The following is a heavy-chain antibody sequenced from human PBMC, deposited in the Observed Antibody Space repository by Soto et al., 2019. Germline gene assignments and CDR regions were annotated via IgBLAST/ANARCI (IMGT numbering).Heavy chain of an antibody. CDR1: GGSFGSSAYY. CDR3: SRRAPEGFDP. V-gene: IGHV4-39*02. CDR2: INYSGTT. J-gene: IGHJ5*02. Sequence: SETLSLTCAVSGGSFGSSAYYWGWIRQAPGKGLEWIGSINYSGTTYYNPSLKSRVTISVDTSKNHFSLKLSSVTAADAALYYCSRRAPEGFDPWGQGTLVTVS.